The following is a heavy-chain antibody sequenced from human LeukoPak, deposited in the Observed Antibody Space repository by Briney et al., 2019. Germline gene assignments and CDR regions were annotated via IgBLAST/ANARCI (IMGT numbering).Heavy chain of an antibody. CDR2: IYHSGST. V-gene: IGHV4-59*08. CDR1: GCSISSYY. CDR3: AREDYYNSGGYYLDY. J-gene: IGHJ4*02. D-gene: IGHD3-22*01. Sequence: SETLSLTCTVSGCSISSYYWSWIRQPPGKGLEWIGNIYHSGSTNYSPSLKSRVTISVDTSKNQFSLKLSSVTAADTAVYFCAREDYYNSGGYYLDYWGQGTLVTVSS.